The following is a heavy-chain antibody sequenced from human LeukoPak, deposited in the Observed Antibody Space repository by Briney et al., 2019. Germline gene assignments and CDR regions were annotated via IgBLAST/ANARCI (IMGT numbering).Heavy chain of an antibody. Sequence: SVKVSCKASGGTFSSYAISWVRQAPGQGLEWMGGIIPIFGTANYAQKFQGRVTITADESTSTAYMDLSSLRSEDTAVYYCAMVSDYGYYYYYYMDVWGKGTTVTISS. CDR1: GGTFSSYA. D-gene: IGHD4-17*01. CDR3: AMVSDYGYYYYYYMDV. V-gene: IGHV1-69*13. J-gene: IGHJ6*03. CDR2: IIPIFGTA.